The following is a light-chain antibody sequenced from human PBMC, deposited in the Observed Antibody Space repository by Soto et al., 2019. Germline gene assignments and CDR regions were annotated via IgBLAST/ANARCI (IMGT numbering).Light chain of an antibody. V-gene: IGKV1-39*01. CDR2: AAS. CDR1: QSISSY. J-gene: IGKJ4*01. Sequence: DIQMTQSPSSLSASVGDRVTITCRASQSISSYLNWYQQKPGKAPKLLIYAASSLQSGVPSRFSGSESGTDFPLTISSLQPEDFATYYCQQSYSTPLTFGGGTKVDIK. CDR3: QQSYSTPLT.